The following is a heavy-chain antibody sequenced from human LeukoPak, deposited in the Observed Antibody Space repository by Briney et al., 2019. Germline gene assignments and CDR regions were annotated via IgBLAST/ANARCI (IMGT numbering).Heavy chain of an antibody. CDR3: AKDNRRHYTSGPNPDSLH. V-gene: IGHV3-9*01. Sequence: PGRSLRLSCAASGFTFDDYAMHWVRQAPGKGLEWVSGISWSSGSIGYADAVKGRFTISRDNAKNSLYLQMNSLRVEDTAFYYCAKDNRRHYTSGPNPDSLHWGQGALVTVSS. CDR1: GFTFDDYA. CDR2: ISWSSGSI. J-gene: IGHJ4*02. D-gene: IGHD6-19*01.